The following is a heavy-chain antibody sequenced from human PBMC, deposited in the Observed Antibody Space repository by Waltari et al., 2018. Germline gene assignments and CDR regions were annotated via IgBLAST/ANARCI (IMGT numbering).Heavy chain of an antibody. D-gene: IGHD1-20*01. CDR2: IIPILGIA. J-gene: IGHJ4*02. CDR3: ARADRVFRRITGTIY. V-gene: IGHV1-69*10. Sequence: QVQLVQSGAEVKKPGSSVKVSCKASGGTFSSYAISWVRQAPGQGLEWMGGIIPILGIANYAQKFQGRVTITADKSTSTAYMELSSLRSEDTAVYYCARADRVFRRITGTIYWGQGTLVTVSS. CDR1: GGTFSSYA.